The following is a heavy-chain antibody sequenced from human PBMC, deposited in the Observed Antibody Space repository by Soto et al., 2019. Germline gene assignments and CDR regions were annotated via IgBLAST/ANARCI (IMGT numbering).Heavy chain of an antibody. CDR2: ISAYNGNT. CDR3: ARANCSGGSCYVFDY. Sequence: ASVKVSCKASGYTFTNYGISWVRQAPGQGLEWMGWISAYNGNTNYAQKVQGRVTMTTDTSTSTAYMELRRLRSDDTAVYYCARANCSGGSCYVFDYWGQGTLLTVSS. J-gene: IGHJ4*02. CDR1: GYTFTNYG. D-gene: IGHD2-15*01. V-gene: IGHV1-18*01.